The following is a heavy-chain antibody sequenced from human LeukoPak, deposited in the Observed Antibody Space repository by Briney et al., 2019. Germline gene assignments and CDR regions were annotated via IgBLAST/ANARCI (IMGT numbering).Heavy chain of an antibody. D-gene: IGHD3-22*01. CDR2: INPNSGGT. CDR1: GYTFTGYY. V-gene: IGHV1-2*02. Sequence: GASVKVSCKASGYTFTGYYMHWVRQAPGQGLEWMGWINPNSGGTNYAQKFQGRVTMTRDTSISTAYMELSRLRSDDTAVYYCARKLRRDYYYDSRGAFDIWGQGTMVTVSS. J-gene: IGHJ3*02. CDR3: ARKLRRDYYYDSRGAFDI.